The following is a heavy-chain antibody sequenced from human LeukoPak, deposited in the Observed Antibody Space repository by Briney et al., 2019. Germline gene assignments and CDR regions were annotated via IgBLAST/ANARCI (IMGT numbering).Heavy chain of an antibody. CDR1: GFTFSSYE. V-gene: IGHV3-48*03. CDR3: AMGIAVAGTSPSLVDY. CDR2: ISSSGSTI. J-gene: IGHJ4*02. Sequence: GGSLRLSCAASGFTFSSYEMNWVRQAPGKGLEWVSYISSSGSTIYYADSVEGRFTISRDNAKNSLYLQMNSLRAEDTAVYYCAMGIAVAGTSPSLVDYWGQGTLVTVSS. D-gene: IGHD6-19*01.